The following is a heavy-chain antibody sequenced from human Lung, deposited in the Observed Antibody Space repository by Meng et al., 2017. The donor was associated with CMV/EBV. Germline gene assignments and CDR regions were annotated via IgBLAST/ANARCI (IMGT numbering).Heavy chain of an antibody. CDR3: ARGADSSSWYSPYDS. D-gene: IGHD6-13*01. CDR2: LNPESGGT. V-gene: IGHV1-2*02. J-gene: IGHJ4*02. CDR1: GYKFTDYY. Sequence: ASVXVSXXTSGYKFTDYYLHWVRQAPGQGLEWMGWLNPESGGTNSAQKFKGRVTMTRDTSITEAYMELSRLTSDDTAVYFCARGADSSSWYSPYDSWGQGTLVTVSS.